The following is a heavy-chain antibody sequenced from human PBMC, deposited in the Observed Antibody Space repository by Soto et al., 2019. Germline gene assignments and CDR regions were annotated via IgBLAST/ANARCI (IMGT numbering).Heavy chain of an antibody. CDR3: AVGGNYLCMDV. CDR2: INPDGGGT. CDR1: GYTFTSYY. Sequence: QVQLVQSGAEVKKPGASVKVSCKASGYTFTSYYMHWVRLAPGQGLEWMGIINPDGGGTSYAQQFQGRVIMTRDTSTSTVYMAMSSLRSEDTAVYYCAVGGNYLCMDVWGQGTTVTVSS. D-gene: IGHD4-4*01. J-gene: IGHJ6*02. V-gene: IGHV1-46*01.